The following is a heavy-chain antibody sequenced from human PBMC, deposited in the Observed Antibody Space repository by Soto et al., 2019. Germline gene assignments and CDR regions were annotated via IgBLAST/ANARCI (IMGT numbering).Heavy chain of an antibody. CDR1: GFTFSSYA. V-gene: IGHV3-23*01. J-gene: IGHJ4*02. Sequence: EVQLLESGGGLVQPGGSLRLSCAASGFTFSSYAMSWVRQAPGKGLEWVSAISGSGGSTYYADSVKGRCTISRDNSNNTRYMQVNSLRAEDTAVYYCAKDGGYCSSNSCHGGFDYWGQGTLVTVSS. CDR2: ISGSGGST. D-gene: IGHD2-2*01. CDR3: AKDGGYCSSNSCHGGFDY.